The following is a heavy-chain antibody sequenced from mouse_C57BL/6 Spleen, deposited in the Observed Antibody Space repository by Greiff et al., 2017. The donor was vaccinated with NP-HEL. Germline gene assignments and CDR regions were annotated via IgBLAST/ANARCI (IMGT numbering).Heavy chain of an antibody. J-gene: IGHJ3*01. CDR2: INPNNGGT. CDR1: GYTFTDYN. D-gene: IGHD1-1*01. Sequence: VQLQQSGPELVKPGASVKIPCKASGYTFTDYNMDWVKQSHGKSLEWIGDINPNNGGTIYNQKFKGKATLTVDKSSSTAYMELRSLTSEDTAVYYCARYGYYGSSYWFAYWGQGTLVTVSA. CDR3: ARYGYYGSSYWFAY. V-gene: IGHV1-18*01.